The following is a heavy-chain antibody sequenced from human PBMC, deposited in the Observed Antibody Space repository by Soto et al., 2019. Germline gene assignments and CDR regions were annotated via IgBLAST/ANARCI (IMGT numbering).Heavy chain of an antibody. V-gene: IGHV4-4*07. Sequence: QVHLQESGPRLVTPSETLTLTCSLSGGSITNHYWGWIRQPPGKGLEFIGRIYPSGRAHYNPSLQSRVTMSVDTSKNQFSLKVNSVTAADTAIYYCARDYDVNTAVDYWYFDLWGRGTLVTVSS. CDR3: ARDYDVNTAVDYWYFDL. CDR1: GGSITNHY. J-gene: IGHJ2*01. D-gene: IGHD5-18*01. CDR2: IYPSGRA.